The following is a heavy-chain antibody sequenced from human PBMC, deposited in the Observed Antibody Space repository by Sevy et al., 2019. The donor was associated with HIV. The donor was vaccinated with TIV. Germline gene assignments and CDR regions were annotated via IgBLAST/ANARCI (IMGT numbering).Heavy chain of an antibody. D-gene: IGHD3-16*01. CDR1: GDTFDSYA. V-gene: IGHV1-69*13. J-gene: IGHJ4*02. Sequence: ASVKVSCQTSGDTFDSYAINWVRQAPGQGLEWMGGIIPMSRRADYAEKFQGSVTITADESTNTAYLELSSLRSDDTAVYYCARDEIVGVAFDSWGQGTLVTVSS. CDR2: IIPMSRRA. CDR3: ARDEIVGVAFDS.